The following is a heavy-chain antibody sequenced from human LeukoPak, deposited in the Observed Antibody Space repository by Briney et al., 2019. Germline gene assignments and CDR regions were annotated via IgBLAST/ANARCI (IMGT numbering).Heavy chain of an antibody. Sequence: GESLKISCRCSGFDFTAYGIAWVRQMPGKGLEGMGNIYPGGSNGRYSTSFQGQVTMSADKSITTVYLQWSSLKASDTAMYYCARHFHSAWFGFWGQGSLVTVSS. V-gene: IGHV5-51*01. CDR1: GFDFTAYG. CDR3: ARHFHSAWFGF. J-gene: IGHJ4*02. CDR2: IYPGGSNG. D-gene: IGHD5-18*01.